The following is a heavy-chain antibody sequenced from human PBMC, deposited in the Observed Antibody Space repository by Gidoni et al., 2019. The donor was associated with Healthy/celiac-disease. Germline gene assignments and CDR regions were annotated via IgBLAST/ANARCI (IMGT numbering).Heavy chain of an antibody. CDR2: ISYDGSNK. CDR3: ARGGPYDYYYGMDV. Sequence: QVQLVESGGGVVQPGRSLRLSCAASGFTFSSYAMHWVRQAPGKGLEWVAVISYDGSNKYYADSVKGRFTISRDNSKNTLYLQMNSLRAEDTAVYYCARGGPYDYYYGMDVWGQGTTVTVSS. V-gene: IGHV3-30*04. CDR1: GFTFSSYA. J-gene: IGHJ6*02. D-gene: IGHD2-2*01.